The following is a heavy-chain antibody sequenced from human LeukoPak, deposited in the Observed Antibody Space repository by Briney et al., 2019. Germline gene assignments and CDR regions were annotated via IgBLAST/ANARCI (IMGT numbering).Heavy chain of an antibody. CDR1: GYNFSTYW. V-gene: IGHV5-51*01. J-gene: IGHJ4*02. CDR2: IYPSDSDT. CDR3: ARSIAARHDY. Sequence: GESLQISCKGSGYNFSTYWIGWVRQLPGKGLEWMGIIYPSDSDTRYSPSFQGQVTISADKSISTAYLQWSSLKALDTAMYYCARSIAARHDYWGQGTLVTVSS. D-gene: IGHD6-6*01.